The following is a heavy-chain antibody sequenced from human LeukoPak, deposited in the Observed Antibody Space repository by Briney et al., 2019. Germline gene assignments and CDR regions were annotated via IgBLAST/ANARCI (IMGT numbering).Heavy chain of an antibody. CDR3: ARSSIGGSRYVVWFDP. CDR2: IYYSGST. V-gene: IGHV4-39*01. J-gene: IGHJ5*02. Sequence: PSETLSLTCTVSGGSISSSSYYWGWIRQPPGKGLEWIGSIYYSGSTYYNPSLKSRVTISVDTSKNQFSLKLSSVTAADTAVYYCARSSIGGSRYVVWFDPWGQGTLVTVSS. D-gene: IGHD6-13*01. CDR1: GGSISSSSYY.